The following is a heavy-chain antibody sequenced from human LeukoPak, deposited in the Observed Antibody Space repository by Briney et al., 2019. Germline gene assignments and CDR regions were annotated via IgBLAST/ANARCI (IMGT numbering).Heavy chain of an antibody. CDR1: GFTFTSYW. J-gene: IGHJ4*02. V-gene: IGHV3-7*01. D-gene: IGHD3-10*01. Sequence: GGSLRLSCAVSGFTFTSYWMSWVRQAPGKGLEWVASIKDGGSVKYYVDSVKGRFTISRDNAKNSLYLQMSSLRAEDTAVYYCARGGRPDYWGQGTLVTVSS. CDR3: ARGGRPDY. CDR2: IKDGGSVK.